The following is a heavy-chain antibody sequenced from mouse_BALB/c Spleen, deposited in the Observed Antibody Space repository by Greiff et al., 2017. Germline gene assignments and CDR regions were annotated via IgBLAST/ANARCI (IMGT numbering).Heavy chain of an antibody. D-gene: IGHD2-10*02. CDR3: ARAYGNYAWFAY. Sequence: QVHVKQSGPGLVAPSQSLSITCTVSGFSFTGYGVNWVRQPPGKGLEWLGMIWGDGSTDYNSALKSRLSISKDNSKSQVFLQMNSLQTADTARYYCARAYGNYAWFAYWGQGTLVTVSA. V-gene: IGHV2-6-7*01. CDR1: GFSFTGYG. CDR2: IWGDGST. J-gene: IGHJ3*01.